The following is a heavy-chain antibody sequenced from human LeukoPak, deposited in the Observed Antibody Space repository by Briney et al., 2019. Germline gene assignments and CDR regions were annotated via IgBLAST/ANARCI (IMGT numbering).Heavy chain of an antibody. CDR2: IYNSGGT. J-gene: IGHJ4*02. D-gene: IGHD3-16*01. V-gene: IGHV4-59*08. Sequence: SETLSLICTVSCDSISTFYWSWIRQPPGKGLEWIGYIYNSGGTNYNPSLKSRVTISVDTSKNQFSLKLSSVTAADTAVYYCARGGKLVDYWGQGTLVTVFS. CDR3: ARGGKLVDY. CDR1: CDSISTFY.